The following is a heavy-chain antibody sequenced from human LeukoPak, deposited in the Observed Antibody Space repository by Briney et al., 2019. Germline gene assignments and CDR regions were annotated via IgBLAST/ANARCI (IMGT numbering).Heavy chain of an antibody. V-gene: IGHV3-23*01. CDR2: ISGSGAIT. CDR3: AKGDGHNSAHFLDY. CDR1: GFAFKTYA. J-gene: IGHJ4*02. Sequence: GGSLRLSCAASGFAFKTYAMSWVRQAPGEGLEWVSAISGSGAITYYADSVKGRCTISRDNSENTLYVQMNRLRAEDTAVYYCAKGDGHNSAHFLDYWGQGTLVTVSS. D-gene: IGHD5-24*01.